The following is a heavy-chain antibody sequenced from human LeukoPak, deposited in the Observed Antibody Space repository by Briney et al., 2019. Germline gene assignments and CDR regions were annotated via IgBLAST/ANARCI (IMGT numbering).Heavy chain of an antibody. D-gene: IGHD3-22*01. CDR3: ARGLAPKYYYDSSGSQGDAFDI. Sequence: ASVKVSCKASGYTFTSYGISWVRQAPGQGLEWMGWISAYNGNTNYAQKLQGRVTMTTDTSTSTPYMELRSLRSDDTAVYYCARGLAPKYYYDSSGSQGDAFDIWGQGTMVTVSS. J-gene: IGHJ3*02. CDR2: ISAYNGNT. CDR1: GYTFTSYG. V-gene: IGHV1-18*01.